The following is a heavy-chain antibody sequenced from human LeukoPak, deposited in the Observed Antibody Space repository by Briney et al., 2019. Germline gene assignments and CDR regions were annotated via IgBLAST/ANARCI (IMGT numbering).Heavy chain of an antibody. Sequence: SETLSLTRTVSGYPTRNGYFWSWVRQPPGKGLAGIGRIYHRGDTFFNPSLKSRVSTSRDKSNNQFSLDLTSVTAADTAVYYCARDDCSVRNCYAGWYVDVWGRGTLVTVSS. V-gene: IGHV4-38-2*02. CDR3: ARDDCSVRNCYAGWYVDV. D-gene: IGHD2-15*01. CDR1: GYPTRNGYF. CDR2: IYHRGDT. J-gene: IGHJ2*01.